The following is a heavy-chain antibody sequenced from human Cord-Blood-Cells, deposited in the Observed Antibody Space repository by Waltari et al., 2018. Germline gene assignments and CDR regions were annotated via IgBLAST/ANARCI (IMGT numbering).Heavy chain of an antibody. V-gene: IGHV4-39*01. CDR3: AKYSSGWYWYFDL. Sequence: QLQVQESAPGLVKLSETQTLTCTVSGGAISSSCSYGGWVSQPPGKGLEWIGSIYYSGGTYYNPSLKSRVTISVDTSKNQFSLKLSSVTAADTAVYYCAKYSSGWYWYFDLWGRGTLVTVSS. CDR2: IYYSGGT. CDR1: GGAISSSCSY. D-gene: IGHD6-19*01. J-gene: IGHJ2*01.